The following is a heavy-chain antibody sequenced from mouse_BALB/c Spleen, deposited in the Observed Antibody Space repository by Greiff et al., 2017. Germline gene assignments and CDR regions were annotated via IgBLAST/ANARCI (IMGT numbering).Heavy chain of an antibody. V-gene: IGHV1-9*01. CDR1: GYTFSSYW. CDR2: ILPGSGST. J-gene: IGHJ4*01. Sequence: QVQLQQSGAELMKPGASVKISCKATGYTFSSYWIEWVKQRPGHGLEWIGEILPGSGSTNYNEKFKGKATFTADTSSNTAYMQLSSLTSEDSAVYYCARWSHEDYAMDYWGQGTSVTVSS. CDR3: ARWSHEDYAMDY.